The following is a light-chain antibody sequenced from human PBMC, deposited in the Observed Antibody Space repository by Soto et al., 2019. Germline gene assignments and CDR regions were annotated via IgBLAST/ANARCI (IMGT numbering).Light chain of an antibody. CDR2: DAS. V-gene: IGKV1-5*01. CDR1: LSINRW. CDR3: QHPRWT. J-gene: IGKJ1*01. Sequence: DIQLTQSPSTLSASIGDRVTITCRASLSINRWLAWYQQKPGKAPKLLIYDASSLESGVPSRFSGSGSGTDFTLTITSLQPDDFATYYCQHPRWTFGQGTKVEIK.